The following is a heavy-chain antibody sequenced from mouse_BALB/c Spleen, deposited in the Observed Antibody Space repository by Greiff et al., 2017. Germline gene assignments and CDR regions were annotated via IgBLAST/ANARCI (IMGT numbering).Heavy chain of an antibody. D-gene: IGHD1-1*02. J-gene: IGHJ4*01. CDR3: VRDGGYYAMDY. V-gene: IGHV10S3*01. Sequence: EVQLVETGGGLVQPKGSLKLSCAASGFTFNTNAMNWVRQAPGKGLEWVARIRSKSNNYATYYADSVKDRFTISRDDSQSMLYLQMNNLKTEDTAMYYCVRDGGYYAMDYWGQGTSVTVSS. CDR2: IRSKSNNYAT. CDR1: GFTFNTNA.